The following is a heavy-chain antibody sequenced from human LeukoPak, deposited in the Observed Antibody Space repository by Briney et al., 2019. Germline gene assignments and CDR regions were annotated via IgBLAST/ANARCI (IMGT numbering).Heavy chain of an antibody. CDR3: ATGLVGGYCKH. V-gene: IGHV3-74*01. D-gene: IGHD3-10*01. J-gene: IGHJ4*02. CDR1: GFTFNSYW. CDR2: ISTDGSST. Sequence: GGSLRLSCAASGFTFNSYWMHWVRQAPGKGLVWVARISTDGSSTSYADSVKGRFTISRDNAKNTLYLQMNSLRAEDTAVYYCATGLVGGYCKHWGQGTLVTVSS.